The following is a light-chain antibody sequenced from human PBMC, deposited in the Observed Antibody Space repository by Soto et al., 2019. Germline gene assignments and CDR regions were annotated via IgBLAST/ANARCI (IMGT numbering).Light chain of an antibody. Sequence: QSALTQPASVSGSPGQSITISCAGTYSDVGTYNIVSWYQQHPGEAPKLIISEGTKRPSGVSYRFSASQSGNTASLTISGLQAEHEADYYCCSYAGSSTWVFGGGTKLTVL. CDR2: EGT. CDR1: YSDVGTYNI. CDR3: CSYAGSSTWV. V-gene: IGLV2-23*01. J-gene: IGLJ3*02.